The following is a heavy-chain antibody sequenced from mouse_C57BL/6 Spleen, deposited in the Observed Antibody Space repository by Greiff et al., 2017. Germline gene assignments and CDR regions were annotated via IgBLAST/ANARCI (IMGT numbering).Heavy chain of an antibody. CDR2: INPNNGGA. J-gene: IGHJ3*01. CDR3: ARSGLAWFAY. Sequence: VQLQQSGPELVKPGASVKIPCKASGYTFTDYNMDWVKQSHGKSLEWIGDINPNNGGAIYNQKFKGKATLTVDKASSTAYMELRSLTSEYTAVYYCARSGLAWFAYWGQGTLVTVSA. D-gene: IGHD6-1*01. CDR1: GYTFTDYN. V-gene: IGHV1-18*01.